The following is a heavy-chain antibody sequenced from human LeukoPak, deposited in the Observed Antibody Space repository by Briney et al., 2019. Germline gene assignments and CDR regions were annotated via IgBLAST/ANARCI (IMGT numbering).Heavy chain of an antibody. D-gene: IGHD4-17*01. CDR2: INSDGSST. CDR3: ARSFYGDYGELDY. J-gene: IGHJ4*02. CDR1: GFTFSSYW. Sequence: PGGSLRLSCAASGFTFSSYWMHWVRQAPGKGLVWVSRINSDGSSTSYADSVKGRFTISRGNAKNTLYLQMNSLRAEDTAVYYCARSFYGDYGELDYWGQGTLVTVSS. V-gene: IGHV3-74*01.